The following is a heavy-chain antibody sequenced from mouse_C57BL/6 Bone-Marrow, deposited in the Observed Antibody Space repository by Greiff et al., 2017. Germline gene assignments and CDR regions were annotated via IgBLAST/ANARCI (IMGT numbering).Heavy chain of an antibody. V-gene: IGHV5-9-1*02. D-gene: IGHD2-3*01. Sequence: EVHLVESGEGLVKPGGSLKLSCAASGFTFSSYAMSWVRQTPEKRLEWVAYISSGGDYIYYADTVKGRFTISRDNARNTLYLQMSSLKSEDTAMYYCTRIYDYDAMDYWGQGTSVTVSS. J-gene: IGHJ4*01. CDR1: GFTFSSYA. CDR2: ISSGGDYI. CDR3: TRIYDYDAMDY.